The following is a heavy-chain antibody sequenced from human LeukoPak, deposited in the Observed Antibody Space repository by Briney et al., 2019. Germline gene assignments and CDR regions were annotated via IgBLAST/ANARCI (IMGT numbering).Heavy chain of an antibody. CDR3: ARGSITMVRGVRNWFDP. Sequence: ASVKVSCKASGYTFTGYYMHWVRQAPGQGLEWMGWINPNSGGTNYAQKFQGRVTMTRDTSISTAYMEPSRLRSDDTAVYYCARGSITMVRGVRNWFDPWGQGTLVTVSS. V-gene: IGHV1-2*02. D-gene: IGHD3-10*01. J-gene: IGHJ5*02. CDR2: INPNSGGT. CDR1: GYTFTGYY.